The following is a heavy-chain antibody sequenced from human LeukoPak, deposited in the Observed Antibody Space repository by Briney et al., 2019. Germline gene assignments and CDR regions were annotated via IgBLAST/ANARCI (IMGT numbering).Heavy chain of an antibody. J-gene: IGHJ5*02. V-gene: IGHV4-34*01. CDR3: ARGHGTSWDNWFDP. CDR1: GGSFSGYY. D-gene: IGHD2-2*01. Sequence: PSETLSLTCAVYGGSFSGYYWSWIGQPPGKGLQWIGKINHSGSTNYHPSLKSRATISVDTSKNQFSLKLSSVTAADTAVYYCARGHGTSWDNWFDPWGQGTLVTVSS. CDR2: INHSGST.